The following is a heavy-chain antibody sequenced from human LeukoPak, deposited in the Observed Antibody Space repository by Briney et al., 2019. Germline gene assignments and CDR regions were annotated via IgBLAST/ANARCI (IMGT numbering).Heavy chain of an antibody. CDR3: ARDPPFIIGTTFFDY. V-gene: IGHV3-21*01. J-gene: IGHJ4*02. Sequence: GESLKISCAASGFTFSSYSMNWVRQAPGKGLEWVSSISTSSTYIYYADSVKGRFTISGDNAKNSLYLQMNSLRAEDTAVYYCARDPPFIIGTTFFDYWGQGALVTVSS. D-gene: IGHD1-20*01. CDR2: ISTSSTYI. CDR1: GFTFSSYS.